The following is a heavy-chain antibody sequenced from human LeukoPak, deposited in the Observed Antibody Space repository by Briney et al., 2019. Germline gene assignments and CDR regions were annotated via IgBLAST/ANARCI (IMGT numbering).Heavy chain of an antibody. V-gene: IGHV4-39*01. Sequence: SETLSLTCTVSGDSISSSSYYWGWIRQPPGKGLEWIGSIYYSGSTYYNPSLKSRVTISVDTSKNQFSLKLSSVTAADTAVYYCARRSFGGYSSSLSDYWGQGTLVTVSS. CDR2: IYYSGST. D-gene: IGHD6-13*01. CDR1: GDSISSSSYY. CDR3: ARRSFGGYSSSLSDY. J-gene: IGHJ4*02.